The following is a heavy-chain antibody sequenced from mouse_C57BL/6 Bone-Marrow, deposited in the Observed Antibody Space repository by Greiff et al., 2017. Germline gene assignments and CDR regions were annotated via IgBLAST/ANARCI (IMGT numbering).Heavy chain of an antibody. V-gene: IGHV1-64*01. Sequence: QVQLQQPGAELVKPGASVKLSCKASGYTFTSYWMHWVKQRPGQGLEWIGMIHPNSGSTNYNEKFKSKATLTVEKSSSTAYMQLSSLTSEDSAVYYCARGGYGSGKALAYWGQGTLVTVSA. D-gene: IGHD1-1*01. CDR2: IHPNSGST. CDR1: GYTFTSYW. CDR3: ARGGYGSGKALAY. J-gene: IGHJ3*01.